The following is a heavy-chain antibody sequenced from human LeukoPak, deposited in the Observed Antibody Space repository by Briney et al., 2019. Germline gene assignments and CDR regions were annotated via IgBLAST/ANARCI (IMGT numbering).Heavy chain of an antibody. CDR3: ARDVGATPGYFDY. CDR2: IYYSGIT. CDR1: GGSISSYY. Sequence: SETLSLTCTVSGGSISSYYWSWIRQPPGKGLEYIGYIYYSGITNYNPSLKSRVTISVDTSKNQFSLKLSSVTAADTAVYYCARDVGATPGYFDYWGQGTLVTVSS. V-gene: IGHV4-59*01. D-gene: IGHD1-26*01. J-gene: IGHJ4*02.